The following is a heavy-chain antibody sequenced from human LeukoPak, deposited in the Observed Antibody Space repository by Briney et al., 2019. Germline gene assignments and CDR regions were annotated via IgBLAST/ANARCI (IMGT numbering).Heavy chain of an antibody. CDR1: GGSISSSSYY. Sequence: SETLSLTCTVSGGSISSSSYYWGWTRQPPGKGLEWIGSIYYSGSTYYNPSLKSRVTISVDTSKNQFSLKLSSVTAADTAVYYCARLVVHEVWLGNYYYYMDVWGKGTTVTISS. V-gene: IGHV4-39*01. CDR2: IYYSGST. CDR3: ARLVVHEVWLGNYYYYMDV. D-gene: IGHD3-9*01. J-gene: IGHJ6*03.